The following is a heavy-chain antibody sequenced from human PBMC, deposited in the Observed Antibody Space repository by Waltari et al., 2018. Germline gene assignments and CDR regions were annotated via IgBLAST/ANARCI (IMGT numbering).Heavy chain of an antibody. D-gene: IGHD3-16*01. V-gene: IGHV1-3*01. Sequence: QVQLVQSGAEVKKPGASVKVSCKASGYTFSSYPIHWLRQAPGQRLEWMGWINGGSGKIKYSQTGQGRLTMTRDTSATTGYMELSSLRSGDTAIYYCARGEHGGFDYWGQGTLVTVSS. CDR2: INGGSGKI. J-gene: IGHJ4*02. CDR1: GYTFSSYP. CDR3: ARGEHGGFDY.